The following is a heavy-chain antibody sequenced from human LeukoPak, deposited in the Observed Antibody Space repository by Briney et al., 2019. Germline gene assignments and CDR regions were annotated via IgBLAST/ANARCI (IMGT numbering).Heavy chain of an antibody. V-gene: IGHV1-8*01. CDR2: MNPNSGNT. CDR3: ARGVVVWPAAEVNWFDP. Sequence: ASVKVSCNASGYTFTSYDINWVRQATGQGLEWMGWMNPNSGNTGYAQKFQGRVTMTRNTSISTAYMELSSLRSEDTAVYYCARGVVVWPAAEVNWFDPWGQGILVTVSS. CDR1: GYTFTSYD. J-gene: IGHJ5*02. D-gene: IGHD6-13*01.